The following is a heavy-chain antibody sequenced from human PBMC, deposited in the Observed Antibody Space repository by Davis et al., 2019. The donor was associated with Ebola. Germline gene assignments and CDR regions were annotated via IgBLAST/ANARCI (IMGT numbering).Heavy chain of an antibody. D-gene: IGHD3-16*02. V-gene: IGHV5-51*01. CDR1: GYSFTSYW. CDR2: IYPGDSDT. CDR3: ARYDYIWGSYRRRTYYFDY. J-gene: IGHJ4*02. Sequence: PGGSLRLSCKGSGYSFTSYWIGWVRQMPGKGLEWMGIIYPGDSDTRYSPSFQGQVTISADKSISTAYLQWSSLKASDTAMYYCARYDYIWGSYRRRTYYFDYWGQGTLVTVSS.